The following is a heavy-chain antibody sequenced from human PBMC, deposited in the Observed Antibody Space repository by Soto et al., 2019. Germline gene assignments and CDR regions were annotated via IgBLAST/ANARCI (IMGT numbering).Heavy chain of an antibody. D-gene: IGHD3-10*01. Sequence: QVTLKQSGPVVVKPTETLTLTCTVYGFSLSNPKMGVSWIRQPPGKALEWLAQVFSIGEKSYSASLRTRLNLSKDTSKSQVVLTMTNVVPLDTVTYFCARFDDYGLSSWGQGTLVNVSS. CDR1: GFSLSNPKMG. V-gene: IGHV2-26*01. CDR3: ARFDDYGLSS. J-gene: IGHJ4*02. CDR2: VFSIGEK.